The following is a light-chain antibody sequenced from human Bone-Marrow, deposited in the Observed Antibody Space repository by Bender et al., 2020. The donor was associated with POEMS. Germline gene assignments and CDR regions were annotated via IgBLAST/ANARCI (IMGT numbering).Light chain of an antibody. V-gene: IGLV2-14*01. Sequence: QSVLTQPPSVSGAPGQRVTISCTGTSGDVGGYNYVSWYQQHPGKAPKLMIYEVNKRPSGVSNRFSGSKSGNTASLTISGLQAEDEGDYYCSSYTDSSPWVFGGGTKVTVL. CDR3: SSYTDSSPWV. CDR1: SGDVGGYNY. J-gene: IGLJ3*02. CDR2: EVN.